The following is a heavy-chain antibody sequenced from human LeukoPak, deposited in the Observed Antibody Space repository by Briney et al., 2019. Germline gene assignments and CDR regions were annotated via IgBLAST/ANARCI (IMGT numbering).Heavy chain of an antibody. CDR1: GYTFTGYY. V-gene: IGHV1-2*02. CDR3: AREGYSSSWYKFDP. D-gene: IGHD6-13*01. CDR2: INPNSGGT. Sequence: EASVKVSCKASGYTFTGYYMHWVRQAPGQGLEWMGWINPNSGGTNYAQKFQGRVTMTRDTSISTAYMELSRLRSDDTAVYYCAREGYSSSWYKFDPWGQGTLVTVSS. J-gene: IGHJ5*02.